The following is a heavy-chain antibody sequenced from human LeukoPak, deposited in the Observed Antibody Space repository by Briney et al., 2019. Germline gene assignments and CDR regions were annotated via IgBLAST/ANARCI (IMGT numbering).Heavy chain of an antibody. CDR3: ARDSGTTRAFDI. J-gene: IGHJ3*02. CDR2: IIPIFGTA. CDR1: GGTFSSYA. Sequence: SVKVSCKASGGTFSSYAISWVRQAPGQGLEWLGGIIPIFGTANYAQKFQGRVTITTDESTSTAYMELSSLRSEDTAVYYCARDSGTTRAFDIWGQGTMVTVSS. D-gene: IGHD1-1*01. V-gene: IGHV1-69*05.